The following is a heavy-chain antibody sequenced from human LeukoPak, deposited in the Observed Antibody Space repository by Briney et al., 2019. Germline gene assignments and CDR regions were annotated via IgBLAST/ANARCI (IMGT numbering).Heavy chain of an antibody. J-gene: IGHJ4*02. Sequence: GGSLRLSCAASGFTFSSYWMHWVRQAPGKGLVWVSRINGDGSTATYADSVKGRFTISRDNAKNTVYLQMNSLRAEDTAVYYCARDLAYCVDYWGQGTLVAVSS. V-gene: IGHV3-74*01. CDR3: ARDLAYCVDY. CDR1: GFTFSSYW. D-gene: IGHD1-26*01. CDR2: INGDGSTA.